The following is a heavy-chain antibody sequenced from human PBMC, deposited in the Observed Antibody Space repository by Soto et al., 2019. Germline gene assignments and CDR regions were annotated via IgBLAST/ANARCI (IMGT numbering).Heavy chain of an antibody. D-gene: IGHD6-19*01. CDR3: ATRLYLGSGHKRQCYFDY. Sequence: GASVKVSCKVSGYTLTELSMHWVRQAPGKGLEWMGGFDPEDGETIYAQKFQGRVTMTEDTSTDTTYMELSSLRSEDTAVYYCATRLYLGSGHKRQCYFDYWGQGTLVTVSS. CDR2: FDPEDGET. V-gene: IGHV1-24*01. CDR1: GYTLTELS. J-gene: IGHJ4*02.